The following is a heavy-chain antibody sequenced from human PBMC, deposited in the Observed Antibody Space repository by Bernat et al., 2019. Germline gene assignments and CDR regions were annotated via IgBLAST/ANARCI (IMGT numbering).Heavy chain of an antibody. J-gene: IGHJ4*02. V-gene: IGHV3-23*04. D-gene: IGHD6-19*01. CDR3: ASRAVAGEKWYYFDN. CDR1: GFTFSSYA. Sequence: EVLLVESGGALVQPGGSLRLSCVGSGFTFSSYAMNWVRQAPGQGLEWVSSIRAGGESAYYADSVTGRFTISRDNSKNTLYLQMDSLRAEDTAVYYCASRAVAGEKWYYFDNWGQGTLVTVSS. CDR2: IRAGGESA.